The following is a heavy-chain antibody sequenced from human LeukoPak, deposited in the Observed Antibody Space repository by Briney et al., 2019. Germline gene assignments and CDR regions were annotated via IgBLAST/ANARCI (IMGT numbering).Heavy chain of an antibody. CDR3: ARDHDLFSTYYDFWSGYYLDY. J-gene: IGHJ4*02. Sequence: ASVKVSCKASGYTFTSYGISWVRQAPGQGLEWMGWISAYNGNTNYAQKLQGRVTMTRDTSISTAYTELSRLRSDDTAVYYCARDHDLFSTYYDFWSGYYLDYWGQGTLVTVSS. D-gene: IGHD3-3*01. CDR1: GYTFTSYG. CDR2: ISAYNGNT. V-gene: IGHV1-18*01.